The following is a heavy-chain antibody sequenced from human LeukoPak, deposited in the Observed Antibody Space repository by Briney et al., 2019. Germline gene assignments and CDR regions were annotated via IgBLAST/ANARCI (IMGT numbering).Heavy chain of an antibody. CDR3: AKDAPVVPAARTRGDY. V-gene: IGHV3-30*18. J-gene: IGHJ4*02. CDR1: GFTFSSYG. D-gene: IGHD2-2*01. CDR2: ISYDGSNE. Sequence: PGGSLRLSCAASGFTFSSYGMHWVRQAPGKGLEWVAVISYDGSNEYYADSVKGRFTISRDNSKNTLYLQMNSLRAEDTAVYYCAKDAPVVPAARTRGDYWGQGTLVTVSS.